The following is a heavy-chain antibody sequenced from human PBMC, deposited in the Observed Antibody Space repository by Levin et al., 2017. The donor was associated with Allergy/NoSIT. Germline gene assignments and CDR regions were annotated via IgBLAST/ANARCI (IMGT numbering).Heavy chain of an antibody. CDR2: IYYSGSA. D-gene: IGHD2-15*01. CDR3: ARLAARRWFDP. CDR1: GGSMSRYY. J-gene: IGHJ5*02. Sequence: LSLTCTVSGGSMSRYYWSWIRQPPGKGLEWIGYIYYSGSADYNPSLKSRVTISVDTSKNQFSLKLSSVTAADTAVYYCARLAARRWFDPWGQGTLVTVSS. V-gene: IGHV4-59*01.